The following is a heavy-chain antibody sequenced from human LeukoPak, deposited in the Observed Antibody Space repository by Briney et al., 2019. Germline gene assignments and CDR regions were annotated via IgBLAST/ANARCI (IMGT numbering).Heavy chain of an antibody. CDR1: GGSISSSYL. V-gene: IGHV4-4*02. D-gene: IGHD6-13*01. CDR3: ARDKRAAGSTVFDY. Sequence: PSETLSLTCAVSGGSISSSYLWSWVRQPPGKGLEWIGEISHSGSTNYNPSLKSRVTISVDKSKNQFSLNLSSVSAADTAVYYRARDKRAAGSTVFDYWGQGTLVIVSS. J-gene: IGHJ4*02. CDR2: ISHSGST.